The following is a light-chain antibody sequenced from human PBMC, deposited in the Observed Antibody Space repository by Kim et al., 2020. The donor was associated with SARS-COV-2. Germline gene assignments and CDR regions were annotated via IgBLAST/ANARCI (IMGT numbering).Light chain of an antibody. Sequence: SPGERAALPCRASRRIADNYLAWDQQKPGQAPRLLIYGASSRATGIPDRFSGSGSGTDFILTISSLEPEDFAVYYCQQYGNSPPYSFGQGTKLEI. CDR2: GAS. J-gene: IGKJ2*03. CDR1: RRIADNY. V-gene: IGKV3-20*01. CDR3: QQYGNSPPYS.